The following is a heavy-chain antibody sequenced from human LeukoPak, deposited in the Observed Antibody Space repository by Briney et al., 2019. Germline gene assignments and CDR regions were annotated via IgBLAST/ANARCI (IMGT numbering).Heavy chain of an antibody. D-gene: IGHD4-17*01. Sequence: PSQTLSLTCTVSGGSISSGSYYWNWIRQPAGKGLEYIGRIYTSGSTNYNPSLKSRVTISLDTSKNQFSLKLSSVTAADTAVYYCARTVTTAEGSDAFDIWGQGTMVTVSS. V-gene: IGHV4-61*02. CDR3: ARTVTTAEGSDAFDI. J-gene: IGHJ3*02. CDR1: GGSISSGSYY. CDR2: IYTSGST.